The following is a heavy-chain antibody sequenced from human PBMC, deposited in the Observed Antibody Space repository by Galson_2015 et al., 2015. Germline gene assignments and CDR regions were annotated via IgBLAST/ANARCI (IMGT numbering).Heavy chain of an antibody. CDR2: IKTIGTNM. CDR1: GFTFSAYS. V-gene: IGHV3-48*02. J-gene: IGHJ5*02. CDR3: ARVRVTGYYVADR. Sequence: SLRLSCAASGFTFSAYSMNWARQAPGKGLEWVSYIKTIGTNMDYADSVKGRFTISRDNAENSLYLQMNSLRDEDTAVYYCARVRVTGYYVADRWGQGTLVTVSS. D-gene: IGHD3-9*01.